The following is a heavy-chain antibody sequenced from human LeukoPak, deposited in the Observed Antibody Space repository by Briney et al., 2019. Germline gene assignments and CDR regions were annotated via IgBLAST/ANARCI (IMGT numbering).Heavy chain of an antibody. CDR2: INPNSGGT. CDR3: ARAYYYDSSGYYLKSAFDL. Sequence: GASVKVSCKASGYTFTGYYMHWVRQAPGQGLEWMGRINPNSGGTNHAQKFQGRVTMTRDTSISTAYMELSSLRSEDTAVYYCARAYYYDSSGYYLKSAFDLWGQGTMVTVSS. J-gene: IGHJ3*01. D-gene: IGHD3-22*01. CDR1: GYTFTGYY. V-gene: IGHV1-2*06.